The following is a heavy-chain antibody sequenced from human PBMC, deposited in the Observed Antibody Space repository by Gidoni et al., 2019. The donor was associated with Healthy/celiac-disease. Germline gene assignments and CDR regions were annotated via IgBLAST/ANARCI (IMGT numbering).Heavy chain of an antibody. CDR2: VDPEDGET. CDR1: GYTFTEYY. J-gene: IGHJ6*02. CDR3: ATERRGGDHYYYYGMDV. D-gene: IGHD3-16*01. Sequence: EVQLVQSGAEVKKPGATVKISCQVSGYTFTEYYMHWVQQAPGKGLEWMGLVDPEDGETIYAEKFQGRVTITADTSTDTAYMELSSLRSEDTAVYYCATERRGGDHYYYYGMDVWGQGTTVTVSS. V-gene: IGHV1-69-2*01.